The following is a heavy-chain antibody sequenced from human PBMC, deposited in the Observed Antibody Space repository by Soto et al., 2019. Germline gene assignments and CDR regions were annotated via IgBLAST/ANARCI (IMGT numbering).Heavy chain of an antibody. D-gene: IGHD2-21*01. CDR3: AKSIGGGGPNWFDP. CDR1: GFTVSTNA. J-gene: IGHJ5*02. CDR2: ISGGGGTT. V-gene: IGHV3-23*01. Sequence: EVQLLESGGGLVQPGGFLRLSCAASGFTVSTNAMNWVRLPPGKGLEWVAAISGGGGTTYYADSVKGRFTISRDSSKNTLYLHVDSLRVEDTAVYYCAKSIGGGGPNWFDPWGQGTLVTVSS.